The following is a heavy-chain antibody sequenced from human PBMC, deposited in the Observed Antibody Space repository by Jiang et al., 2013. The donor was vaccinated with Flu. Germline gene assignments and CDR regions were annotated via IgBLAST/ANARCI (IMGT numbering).Heavy chain of an antibody. J-gene: IGHJ4*02. D-gene: IGHD5-18*01. V-gene: IGHV1-69*01. CDR3: ASRRRGYSYGSGFSFDY. Sequence: QSGAEVKKPGSSVKVSCKASGGTFSSYAISWVRQAPGQGLEWMGGIIPIFGTANYAQKFQGRVTITADESTSTAYMELSSLRSEDTAVYYCASRRRGYSYGSGFSFDYWGQGTLVTVSS. CDR1: GGTFSSYA. CDR2: IIPIFGTA.